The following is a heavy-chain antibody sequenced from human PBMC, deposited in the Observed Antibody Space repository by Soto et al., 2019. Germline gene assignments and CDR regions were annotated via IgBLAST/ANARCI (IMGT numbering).Heavy chain of an antibody. CDR1: GFTFSSYS. D-gene: IGHD3-3*01. CDR2: ISSSSSTI. J-gene: IGHJ4*02. CDR3: ASGTTPGYYDFWSGYYGY. V-gene: IGHV3-48*01. Sequence: EVQLVESGGGLVQPGGSLRLSCAASGFTFSSYSMNWVRQAPGKGLEWVSYISSSSSTIYYADSVKGRFTISRDNAKNSLDLQMNSLRAEDTAVYYCASGTTPGYYDFWSGYYGYWGQGTLVTVSS.